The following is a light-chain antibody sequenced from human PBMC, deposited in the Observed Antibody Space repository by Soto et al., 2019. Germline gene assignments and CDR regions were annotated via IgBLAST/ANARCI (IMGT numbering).Light chain of an antibody. Sequence: DIQMTQSPTSLSASVGDRIIITCRASQTIHRFVNWYQQIPGKAPKLLIHSTSSLQSGVPSRFSGSGSGTDFTLTISSLQREDFGIYYCQQSYSTLSTFGPGTKLEIK. CDR2: STS. V-gene: IGKV1-39*01. J-gene: IGKJ2*01. CDR1: QTIHRF. CDR3: QQSYSTLST.